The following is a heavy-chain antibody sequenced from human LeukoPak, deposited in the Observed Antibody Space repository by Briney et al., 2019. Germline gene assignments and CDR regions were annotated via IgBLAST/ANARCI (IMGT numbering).Heavy chain of an antibody. Sequence: GGSLRLSCAASGFTFSSYEMNWVRQTPGKGLEWVSSITSSSTYTFYADSVKGRFTISRDNARNSLYLQMNSLRAEDTAVYYCARDPYSGTYGDTYYYYMDVWGKGTTVTISS. CDR3: ARDPYSGTYGDTYYYYMDV. V-gene: IGHV3-21*01. CDR2: ITSSSTYT. CDR1: GFTFSSYE. J-gene: IGHJ6*03. D-gene: IGHD1-26*01.